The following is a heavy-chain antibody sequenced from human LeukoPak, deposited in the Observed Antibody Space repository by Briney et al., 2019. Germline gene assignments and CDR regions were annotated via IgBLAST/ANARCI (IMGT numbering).Heavy chain of an antibody. CDR1: GYTFTDYY. CDR3: AWAEGYYYDSSGLNYYYYYYMDV. Sequence: GASVKVSCRASGYTFTDYYMHWVRQAPGQGLEWMGRINPNSGGTSSARKFQGRVTVTRDTSISTVYMELSRLTSDDTAVYYCAWAEGYYYDSSGLNYYYYYYMDVWGKGTTVTVSS. V-gene: IGHV1-2*06. CDR2: INPNSGGT. D-gene: IGHD3-22*01. J-gene: IGHJ6*03.